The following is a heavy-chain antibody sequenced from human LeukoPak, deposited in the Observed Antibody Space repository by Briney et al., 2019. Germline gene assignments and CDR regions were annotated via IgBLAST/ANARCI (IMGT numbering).Heavy chain of an antibody. D-gene: IGHD3-10*01. CDR2: ISYDGSNK. J-gene: IGHJ4*02. CDR3: SRDQIINRVRSGFDY. Sequence: GGSLRLSCAASGFTFSSYAMHWVRQAPGKGLEWVAVISYDGSNKYYADSVKGRFTISRDNSKNTLYLQMNSLRAEDTAVYYCSRDQIINRVRSGFDYWGQGTQVTVSS. CDR1: GFTFSSYA. V-gene: IGHV3-30-3*01.